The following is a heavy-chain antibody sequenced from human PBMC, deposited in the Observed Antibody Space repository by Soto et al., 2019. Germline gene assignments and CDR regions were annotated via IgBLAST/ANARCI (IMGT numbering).Heavy chain of an antibody. CDR3: TRFSHFSGYYFDY. D-gene: IGHD6-19*01. Sequence: EVQLVESGGGLVQPGGSLKLSCAASGFTFSASAMHWFRQASGKGLEWVGRIRSKPNSYATTYAASVEGRFTISRDDSKNTAYLQLNSLKTEETAVYYCTRFSHFSGYYFDYWGQGTLVTVSS. CDR1: GFTFSASA. CDR2: IRSKPNSYAT. J-gene: IGHJ4*02. V-gene: IGHV3-73*02.